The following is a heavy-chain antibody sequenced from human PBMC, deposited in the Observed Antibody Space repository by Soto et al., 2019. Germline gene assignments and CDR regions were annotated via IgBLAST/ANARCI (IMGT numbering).Heavy chain of an antibody. V-gene: IGHV1-69*13. Sequence: ASVKVSCKASGGTFSSYAISWVRQAPGQGLEWMGGIIPIFGTANYAQKFQGRVTITADESTSTAYMELSSLRSEDTAVYYCARVLGYCSSTSCYELSYYYYYYGMDVWGQGTTVTVSS. CDR2: IIPIFGTA. J-gene: IGHJ6*02. D-gene: IGHD2-2*01. CDR1: GGTFSSYA. CDR3: ARVLGYCSSTSCYELSYYYYYYGMDV.